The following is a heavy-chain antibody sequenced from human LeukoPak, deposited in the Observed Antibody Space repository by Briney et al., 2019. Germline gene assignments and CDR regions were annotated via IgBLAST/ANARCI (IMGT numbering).Heavy chain of an antibody. CDR3: ARDPVQGSGRLGFDY. J-gene: IGHJ4*02. CDR2: IYHSGST. Sequence: PSGTLSLTCAVSGGSISCSNWWSWVRQPPGKGLEWIGEIYHSGSTNYNPSLKSRVTISVDKSKNQFSLKLSSVTAADTAVYYCARDPVQGSGRLGFDYWGQGTLVAVSS. CDR1: GGSISCSNW. V-gene: IGHV4-4*02. D-gene: IGHD3-10*01.